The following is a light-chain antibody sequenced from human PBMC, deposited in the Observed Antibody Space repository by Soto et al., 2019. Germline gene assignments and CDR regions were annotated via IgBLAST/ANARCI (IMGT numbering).Light chain of an antibody. CDR3: QSYDSSLSGWV. J-gene: IGLJ3*02. CDR2: GNS. CDR1: SSNIGAGYD. V-gene: IGLV1-40*01. Sequence: QSVLTQPPSVSGAPGQRVTISCTGSSSNIGAGYDVHWYQQLPGTAPKLLIYGNSNRPSGVPDRFSGSKSGTSASLSISGRQAEDEADYYSQSYDSSLSGWVFGGGTHLTVL.